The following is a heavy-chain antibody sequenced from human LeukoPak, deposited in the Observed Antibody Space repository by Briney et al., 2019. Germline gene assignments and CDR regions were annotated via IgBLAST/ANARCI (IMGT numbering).Heavy chain of an antibody. CDR2: IWYDGSNK. J-gene: IGHJ3*02. V-gene: IGHV3-33*08. Sequence: PGRSLRLSCAASGFTFSSYAMHWVRQAPGKGLEWVAVIWYDGSNKYYADSVKGRFTISRDNAKNSLYLQMNSLRAEDTAVYYCARADYDFWSGYSTDAFDIWGQGTMVTVSS. CDR1: GFTFSSYA. CDR3: ARADYDFWSGYSTDAFDI. D-gene: IGHD3-3*01.